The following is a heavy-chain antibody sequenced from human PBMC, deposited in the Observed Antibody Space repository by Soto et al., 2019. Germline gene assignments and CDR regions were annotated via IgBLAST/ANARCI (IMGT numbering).Heavy chain of an antibody. V-gene: IGHV1-69*13. CDR1: GGTVSSYA. CDR2: IIPIFGTA. CDR3: ARGYCSSTSCGHYYYYGMDV. D-gene: IGHD2-2*01. Sequence: SVNVSCKASGGTVSSYASSWVRQAPGQGLEWMGGIIPIFGTANYAQKFQGRVTITADESTSTAYMELSSLRSEDTAVYYCARGYCSSTSCGHYYYYGMDVWGQGTTVTVSS. J-gene: IGHJ6*02.